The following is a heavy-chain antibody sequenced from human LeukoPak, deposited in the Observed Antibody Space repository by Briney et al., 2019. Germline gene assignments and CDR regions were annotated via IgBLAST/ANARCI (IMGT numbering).Heavy chain of an antibody. J-gene: IGHJ4*02. CDR3: AREGGSYYPHYYFYY. D-gene: IGHD1-26*01. CDR1: GGSISSYS. CDR2: IYYSGST. Sequence: SETLSLTCTVSGGSISSYSWSWIRQPPGKGLEGVGYIYYSGSTNYNPSLTSRVTISVDTSKIQFSLKLRSVTAADTAVYYCAREGGSYYPHYYFYYWGQGTLVTVSS. V-gene: IGHV4-59*01.